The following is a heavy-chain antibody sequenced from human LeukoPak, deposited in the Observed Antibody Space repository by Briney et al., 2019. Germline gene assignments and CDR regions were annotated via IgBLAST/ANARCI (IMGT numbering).Heavy chain of an antibody. CDR1: GVIITNAW. CDR3: TTGGHYFGS. J-gene: IGHJ4*02. Sequence: GGSLRLSCAASGVIITNAWMSWVRQAPGKGLEWVGRIKSKKDCGTTAYPAPVKGTFTISRDASKITLYLQMTSLKTDDSAVYYCTTGGHYFGSWGQGTLVTVSS. CDR2: IKSKKDCGTT. V-gene: IGHV3-15*01.